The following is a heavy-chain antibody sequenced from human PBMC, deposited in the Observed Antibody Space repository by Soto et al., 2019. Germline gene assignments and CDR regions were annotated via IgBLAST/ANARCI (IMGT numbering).Heavy chain of an antibody. D-gene: IGHD2-2*01. J-gene: IGHJ6*02. Sequence: GGSLRLSCAASGFTFSSYWMSWVRQAPGKGLEWVANIKQDGSEKYYVDSVKGRFTISRDNAKNSLYLQMNSLRAEDTAVYYCARCDGPAATIAYYYYGMDVSGQGTTVTVSS. V-gene: IGHV3-7*05. CDR3: ARCDGPAATIAYYYYGMDV. CDR1: GFTFSSYW. CDR2: IKQDGSEK.